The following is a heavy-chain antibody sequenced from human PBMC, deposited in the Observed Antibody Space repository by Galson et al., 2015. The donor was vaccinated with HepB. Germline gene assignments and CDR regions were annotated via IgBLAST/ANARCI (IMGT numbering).Heavy chain of an antibody. J-gene: IGHJ4*02. D-gene: IGHD7-27*01. V-gene: IGHV6-1*01. CDR2: THYRSKWST. CDR3: AKSIHLGRGFDS. CDR1: GDSVSGNSVG. Sequence: CAISGDSVSGNSVGWNWIRQSPSRGLEWLGRTHYRSKWSTDYAVSVKSRITISPDTSKNQFSLQLNSVTPEDTAVYYCAKSIHLGRGFDSWGQGTLVTVSS.